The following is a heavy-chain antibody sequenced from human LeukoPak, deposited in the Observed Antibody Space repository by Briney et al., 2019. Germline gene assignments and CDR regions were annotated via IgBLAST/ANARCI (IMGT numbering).Heavy chain of an antibody. CDR3: ARTYCGGDCSNDAFDI. D-gene: IGHD2-21*02. CDR1: GYTFTSYD. Sequence: ASVTVSCTASGYTFTSYDINWVRQATGQGLEWMGWMNPNSGNTGYAQKFQGRVTMTRNTSISTAYMELSSLRSEDTAVYYCARTYCGGDCSNDAFDIWGQGTMVTVSS. V-gene: IGHV1-8*01. J-gene: IGHJ3*02. CDR2: MNPNSGNT.